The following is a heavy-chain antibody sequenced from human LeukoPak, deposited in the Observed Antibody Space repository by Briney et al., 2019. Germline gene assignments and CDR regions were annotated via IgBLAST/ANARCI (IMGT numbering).Heavy chain of an antibody. D-gene: IGHD6-19*01. CDR3: ARDRVAVSGHVGY. J-gene: IGHJ4*02. CDR1: GFTFSSYG. CDR2: IWYDGSTE. V-gene: IGHV3-33*01. Sequence: GGSLRLSCAASGFTFSSYGMHWVRQAPGKGLEWAAVIWYDGSTEYYGDSVKGRFTISRDNSKNTLYLQMNSLRAEDTAVYYCARDRVAVSGHVGYWGQGTLVTVSS.